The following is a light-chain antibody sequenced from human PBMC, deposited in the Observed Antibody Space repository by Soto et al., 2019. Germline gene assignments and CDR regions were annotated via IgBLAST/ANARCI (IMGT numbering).Light chain of an antibody. CDR2: DAS. CDR1: QSVSSF. CDR3: QQRDNWPLT. V-gene: IGKV3-11*01. Sequence: EIVLTQSPATLSLSPGERATLSCRASQSVSSFLAWYQHKPGQAPRLLIYDASNRATGIPARFSGSGSGTDFTLTISSLEPEDFAVYYYQQRDNWPLTFGGGTKVEI. J-gene: IGKJ4*01.